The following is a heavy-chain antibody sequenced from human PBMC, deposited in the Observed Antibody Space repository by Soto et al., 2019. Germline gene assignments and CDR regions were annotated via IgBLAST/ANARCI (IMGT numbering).Heavy chain of an antibody. CDR2: IYYRGAT. D-gene: IGHD2-15*01. CDR1: GGSISGGPYY. V-gene: IGHV4-31*03. Sequence: QVQLQESGPGQVKPSQTLALTCTITGGSISGGPYYWSWIRQHPGKGLEWVGHIYYRGATYYNPSLQSRIIISIDTSENRFYLNLSSVTAADTSVYYCARLRSGGSGWAFDSWGQGSLVTGSS. J-gene: IGHJ4*02. CDR3: ARLRSGGSGWAFDS.